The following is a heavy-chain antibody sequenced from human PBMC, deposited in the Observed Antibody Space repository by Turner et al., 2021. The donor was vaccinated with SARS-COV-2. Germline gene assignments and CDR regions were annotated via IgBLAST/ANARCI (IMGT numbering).Heavy chain of an antibody. CDR3: ARGTGGNYYYGMDV. Sequence: QVQLVESGGGVVQPGRSLRLSGAAPGFTFSSYAMNWVRQAPGKGLEWVAVISYDGINKYYADSVKGRFTISRDNSKNTLYLQMNSLRAEDTAVYYCARGTGGNYYYGMDVWGQGTTVTVSS. D-gene: IGHD3-10*01. CDR2: ISYDGINK. J-gene: IGHJ6*02. V-gene: IGHV3-30-3*01. CDR1: GFTFSSYA.